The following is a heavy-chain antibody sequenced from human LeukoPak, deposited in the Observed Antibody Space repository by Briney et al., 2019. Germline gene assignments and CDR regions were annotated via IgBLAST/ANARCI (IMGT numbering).Heavy chain of an antibody. J-gene: IGHJ6*02. V-gene: IGHV1-69*04. D-gene: IGHD3-10*01. Sequence: ASVKVSCKASGGTFRSYAISWARQAPGQGLEWMGRIIPILGIANYAQEFQGSVTIPADKSASTAYMELSSLRSEDTAVYYCARGRVRGVIIKSPTPKDDYYYGMDVWGQGTTVTVS. CDR1: GGTFRSYA. CDR3: ARGRVRGVIIKSPTPKDDYYYGMDV. CDR2: IIPILGIA.